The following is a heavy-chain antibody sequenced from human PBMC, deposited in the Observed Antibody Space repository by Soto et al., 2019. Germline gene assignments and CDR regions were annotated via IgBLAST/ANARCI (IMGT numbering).Heavy chain of an antibody. Sequence: SGPTLVKPTQTLTLTCTFSGFSLSTSGVGVGWIRQPPGKALEWLALIYWDDDKRYSPSLKSRLTITKDTSKNQVVLTMTNMDPVDTATYYCAHRRGGEGDSSGWYWFDPWGQGTLVTVSS. D-gene: IGHD6-19*01. CDR1: GFSLSTSGVG. V-gene: IGHV2-5*02. CDR2: IYWDDDK. CDR3: AHRRGGEGDSSGWYWFDP. J-gene: IGHJ5*02.